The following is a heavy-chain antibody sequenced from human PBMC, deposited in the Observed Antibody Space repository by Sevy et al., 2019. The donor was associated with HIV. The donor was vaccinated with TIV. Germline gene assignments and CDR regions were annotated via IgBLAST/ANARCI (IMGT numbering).Heavy chain of an antibody. CDR2: ITSSSNYI. V-gene: IGHV3-21*01. J-gene: IGHJ6*02. CDR3: AKRLVSWDGMDV. CDR1: GFTFSKYT. D-gene: IGHD1-26*01. Sequence: GGSLRLSCAASGFTFSKYTMNWVRQAPGKGLEWVSSITSSSNYIYYADSVKGRFTISRDNAKNSLCLQMNRVRAEDTAVYYCAKRLVSWDGMDVWGQGTTVTVSS.